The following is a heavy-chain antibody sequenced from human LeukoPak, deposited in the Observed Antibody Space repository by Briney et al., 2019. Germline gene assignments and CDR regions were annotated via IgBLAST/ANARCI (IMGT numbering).Heavy chain of an antibody. CDR3: ARGFLNSGRDR. J-gene: IGHJ4*02. D-gene: IGHD6-19*01. CDR2: ISSSGSTI. Sequence: GGSLRLSCAAFGFTFSSYEMNWVRQAPGKGLEWVSSISSSGSTIYYADSLKGRFTISRDNTKNSLYLQMNSLRAEDTAVYYCARGFLNSGRDRWGQGTLVTVSS. V-gene: IGHV3-48*03. CDR1: GFTFSSYE.